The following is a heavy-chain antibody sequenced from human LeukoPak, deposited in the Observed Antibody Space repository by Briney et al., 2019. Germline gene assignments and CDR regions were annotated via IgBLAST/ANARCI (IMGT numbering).Heavy chain of an antibody. J-gene: IGHJ3*02. Sequence: PSETLSLTCTVSGGSISSYYWSWIRQPPGKGLEWIGYIYYSGSTNYNPSLKSRVTISVDTSKNQFSLKLSSVTAADTAVYYCARFGGGASSWLGRAIDAFDIWGQGTMVTVSS. V-gene: IGHV4-59*01. D-gene: IGHD3-10*01. CDR1: GGSISSYY. CDR2: IYYSGST. CDR3: ARFGGGASSWLGRAIDAFDI.